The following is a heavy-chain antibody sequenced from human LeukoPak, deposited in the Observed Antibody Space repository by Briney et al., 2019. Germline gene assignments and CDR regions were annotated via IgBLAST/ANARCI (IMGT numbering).Heavy chain of an antibody. CDR3: ARGKWAEYYFDC. D-gene: IGHD1-26*01. CDR1: GFTSSSYW. CDR2: IKQDGSEK. V-gene: IGHV3-7*01. J-gene: IGHJ4*02. Sequence: PGGSLRLSCAASGFTSSSYWMTWVRQAPGKGLEGVANIKQDGSEKYYVDSVKGRFTISRDNAKNSLYLQMNSLTAEDTVVYCCARGKWAEYYFDCCGQGTLVTVSS.